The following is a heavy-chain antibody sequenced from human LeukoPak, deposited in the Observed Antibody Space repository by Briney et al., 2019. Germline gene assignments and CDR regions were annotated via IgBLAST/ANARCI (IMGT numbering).Heavy chain of an antibody. V-gene: IGHV3-33*08. CDR3: ARETYCGGGSCYRGNFDV. CDR1: GFTFSDAW. CDR2: IWYDGSNK. D-gene: IGHD2-15*01. J-gene: IGHJ3*01. Sequence: GGSLRLSCAASGFTFSDAWMSWVRQAPGKGLQWVAAIWYDGSNKYYPDSVKGRFTISRDNSKNTLYLQMNSLRADDTAVYYCARETYCGGGSCYRGNFDVWGQGTMVTVSS.